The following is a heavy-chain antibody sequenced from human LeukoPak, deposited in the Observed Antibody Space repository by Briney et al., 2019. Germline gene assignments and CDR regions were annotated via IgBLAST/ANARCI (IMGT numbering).Heavy chain of an antibody. CDR2: IIPIFGTA. Sequence: ASVKVSCKASGGTFSSYAISWVRQAPGQGLEWMGGIIPIFGTANYAQKFQGRVTITADKSTSTAYMELSSLRSEDTAVYYCARTYSGSYYYYYYMDVWGKGTTVTVSS. CDR1: GGTFSSYA. D-gene: IGHD1-26*01. CDR3: ARTYSGSYYYYYYMDV. J-gene: IGHJ6*03. V-gene: IGHV1-69*06.